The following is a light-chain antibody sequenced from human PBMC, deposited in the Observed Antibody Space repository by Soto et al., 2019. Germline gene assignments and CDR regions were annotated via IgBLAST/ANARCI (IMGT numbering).Light chain of an antibody. CDR2: GAS. CDR1: QSVKSS. Sequence: EIVMPQSPATLSVSPGERATLSCRASQSVKSSLAWYQHKPGQVPRLLIYGASTSATGVPVRFSVSESGTDFTLTTSSLQAEDVAVYYGQHYNQWPPFTFGPGTKVDI. CDR3: QHYNQWPPFT. J-gene: IGKJ3*01. V-gene: IGKV3-15*01.